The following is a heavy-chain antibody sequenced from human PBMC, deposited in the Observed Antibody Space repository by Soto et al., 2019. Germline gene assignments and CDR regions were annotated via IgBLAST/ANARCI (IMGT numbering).Heavy chain of an antibody. V-gene: IGHV3-21*01. CDR2: ISSSSSYI. D-gene: IGHD3-10*01. CDR3: ARVLLWFGEGSGMDV. J-gene: IGHJ6*02. Sequence: GGSLRLSCAASGFTFSSYSMNWVRQAPGKGLEWVSSISSSSSYIYYADSVKGRFTISRDNTKNSLYLQMNSLRAEDTAVYYCARVLLWFGEGSGMDVWGQGTTVTVSS. CDR1: GFTFSSYS.